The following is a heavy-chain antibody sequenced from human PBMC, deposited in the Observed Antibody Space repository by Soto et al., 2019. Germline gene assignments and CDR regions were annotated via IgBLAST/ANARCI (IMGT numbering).Heavy chain of an antibody. CDR1: GASISNDY. J-gene: IGHJ4*02. Sequence: PSETLSLTCSASGASISNDYWNWIRQPPGKGLEWIGHIYNGGTTNYNPSLKSRVIISVDMSKNQLFLKLSSVTAADTAVYYCAQTTGWPGFDYWGQGALVTVSS. V-gene: IGHV4-59*01. CDR3: AQTTGWPGFDY. D-gene: IGHD6-19*01. CDR2: IYNGGTT.